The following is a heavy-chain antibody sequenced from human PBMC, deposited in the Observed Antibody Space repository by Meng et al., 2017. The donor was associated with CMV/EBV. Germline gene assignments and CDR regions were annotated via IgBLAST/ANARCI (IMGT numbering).Heavy chain of an antibody. CDR3: ARVTSRVAGAFDY. Sequence: VQLPGSGPGLVKPSQTLSRTCTVSGGSISSGDYYWSWIRQPPGKGLEWIGYIYYSGSTYYNPSLKSRVTISVDTSKNQFSLKLSSVTAADTAVYYCARVTSRVAGAFDYWGQGTLVTVSS. CDR2: IYYSGST. D-gene: IGHD1-14*01. CDR1: GGSISSGDYY. J-gene: IGHJ4*02. V-gene: IGHV4-30-4*08.